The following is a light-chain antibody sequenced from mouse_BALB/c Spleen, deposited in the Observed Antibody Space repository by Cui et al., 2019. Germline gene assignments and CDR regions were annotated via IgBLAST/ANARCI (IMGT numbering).Light chain of an antibody. V-gene: IGKV4-68*01. Sequence: QIVLTRFQALTYASPGEKVTMTCSASSSVSYMYWYQQKPRSSPKPWIYLTSNLASGVPARFSGSGSGTSYSLTISSMEAEDAATYYCQQWSSNPLTFGAGTKLELK. CDR2: LTS. CDR3: QQWSSNPLT. J-gene: IGKJ5*01. CDR1: SSVSY.